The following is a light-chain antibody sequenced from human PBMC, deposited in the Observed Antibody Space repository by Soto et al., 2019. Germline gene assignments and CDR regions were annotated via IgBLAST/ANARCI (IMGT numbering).Light chain of an antibody. CDR1: SSYVGGYNY. V-gene: IGLV2-8*01. CDR2: EVS. Sequence: QSVLTQPPSASGSPGQSVTSSCTGTSSYVGGYNYVSWYQQHPGKAPKLMIYEVSKRPSGVPDRFSGSKSGNTASLTVSGLQAEDEADYYCSSYAGSNNVVFGGGTKVTVL. CDR3: SSYAGSNNVV. J-gene: IGLJ2*01.